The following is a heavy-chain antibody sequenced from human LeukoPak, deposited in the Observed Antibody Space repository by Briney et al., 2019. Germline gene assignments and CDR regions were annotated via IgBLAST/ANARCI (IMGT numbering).Heavy chain of an antibody. CDR2: IYYSGST. V-gene: IGHV4-39*07. D-gene: IGHD3-9*01. J-gene: IGHJ5*02. CDR3: ARMAEYYDILTGYYRYWFDP. CDR1: GGSISSSSYY. Sequence: SETLSLTCTVSGGSISSSSYYWGWIRQPPGKGLEWIGSIYYSGSTYYNPSLKSRVTISVDTSKNQFSLKLSSVTAADTAVYYCARMAEYYDILTGYYRYWFDPWGQGTLVTVSS.